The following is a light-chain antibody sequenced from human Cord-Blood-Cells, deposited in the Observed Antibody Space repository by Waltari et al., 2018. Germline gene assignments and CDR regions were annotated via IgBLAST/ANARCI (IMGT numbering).Light chain of an antibody. CDR3: SSYTSSSTWV. CDR1: SSDVGGYNT. J-gene: IGLJ3*02. V-gene: IGLV2-18*02. CDR2: EVS. Sequence: QSALTQPPSVSGSTGQTVTISCTGTSSDVGGYNTVSWYQQPPGTAPKLMIYEVSNRPSGVPDRFSGSKSGNTASLTISGLQAEDEADYYCSSYTSSSTWVFGGGTKLTVL.